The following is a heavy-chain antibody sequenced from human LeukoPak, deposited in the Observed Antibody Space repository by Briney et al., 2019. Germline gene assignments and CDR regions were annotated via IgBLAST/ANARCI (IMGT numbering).Heavy chain of an antibody. J-gene: IGHJ3*02. CDR2: ISGSGGST. D-gene: IGHD3-22*01. CDR1: GFTFSSYA. V-gene: IGHV3-23*01. CDR3: AKESYYYYDSSGDDAFDI. Sequence: PGGSLRLSCAASGFTFSSYAMSWVRQAPGKGLEWVSAISGSGGSTYYADSVKGRFTISRDNSKNTLYLQMNRLRAEDTAVYYCAKESYYYYDSSGDDAFDIWGQGTMVTVSS.